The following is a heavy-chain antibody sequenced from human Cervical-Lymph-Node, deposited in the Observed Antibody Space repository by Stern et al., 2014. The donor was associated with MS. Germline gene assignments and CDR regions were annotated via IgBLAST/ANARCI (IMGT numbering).Heavy chain of an antibody. CDR3: ARGGRGVGLEY. CDR2: VSYDGTQR. Sequence: VQLVASGGGVVQPGWSLSLSCVASGFTFSTYAMHWVRQAPGKGLEWVAFVSYDGTQRNSTDSVKARFTISRDNSKNTLYLHMNSLRDEDTAVYFCARGGRGVGLEYWGQGALVTVSS. V-gene: IGHV3-30-3*01. D-gene: IGHD3-10*01. CDR1: GFTFSTYA. J-gene: IGHJ4*02.